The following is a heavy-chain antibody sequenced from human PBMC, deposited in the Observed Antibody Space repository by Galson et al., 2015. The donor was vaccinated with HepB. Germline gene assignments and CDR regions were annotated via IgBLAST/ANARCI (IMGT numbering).Heavy chain of an antibody. D-gene: IGHD6-19*01. CDR1: GYSFTSYW. CDR3: ASAPLYSSGWYYFDY. J-gene: IGHJ4*02. CDR2: IYPGDSDT. Sequence: QSGAEVKKPGESLKISCKGSGYSFTSYWIGWVRQMPGKGLEWIGIIYPGDSDTRYSPSFQGQVTISADKSISTAYLQWSSLKASDTAMYYCASAPLYSSGWYYFDYWGQGTLVTFSS. V-gene: IGHV5-51*01.